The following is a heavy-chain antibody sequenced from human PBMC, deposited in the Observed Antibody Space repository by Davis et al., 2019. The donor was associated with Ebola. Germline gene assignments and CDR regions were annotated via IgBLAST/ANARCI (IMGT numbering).Heavy chain of an antibody. Sequence: SETLSLTCAVYGGSFSDYYWSWIRQPPGKGLEWIASIYYSGSTYYNPSLKSRVTISVDTSRSQLSLKLSSVTAADTAVYYCARDGYNYSFFDYWGQGTLVTVSS. V-gene: IGHV4-34*11. CDR2: IYYSGST. CDR3: ARDGYNYSFFDY. J-gene: IGHJ4*02. CDR1: GGSFSDYY. D-gene: IGHD5-24*01.